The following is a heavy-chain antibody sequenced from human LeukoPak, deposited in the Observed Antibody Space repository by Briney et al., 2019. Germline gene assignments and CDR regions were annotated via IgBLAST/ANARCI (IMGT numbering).Heavy chain of an antibody. Sequence: ASLKVSCKASGYTFNSHGITWVRQAPGQGLEWMGWINTYNGNTNYAQIFQGRVTMTTDTSTNIAYMELRSLRSDDTAGYYCARGYGWLDPWGQGTLVTVSS. J-gene: IGHJ5*02. D-gene: IGHD4-17*01. CDR2: INTYNGNT. CDR1: GYTFNSHG. CDR3: ARGYGWLDP. V-gene: IGHV1-18*01.